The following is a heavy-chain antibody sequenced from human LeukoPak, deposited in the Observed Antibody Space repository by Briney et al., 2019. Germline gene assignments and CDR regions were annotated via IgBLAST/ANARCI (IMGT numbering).Heavy chain of an antibody. CDR1: GFTFSSYG. D-gene: IGHD3-3*01. CDR3: SGMGYDFWSGYYTRDY. Sequence: GGSLRLSCAASGFTFSSYGMHWVRQAPGKGLEWVAFIRNDGSNKYYADSVKGRFTISRDNSKNTLYLQMNSLRAEDTAVYYCSGMGYDFWSGYYTRDYWGQGTLVTVSS. J-gene: IGHJ4*02. V-gene: IGHV3-30*02. CDR2: IRNDGSNK.